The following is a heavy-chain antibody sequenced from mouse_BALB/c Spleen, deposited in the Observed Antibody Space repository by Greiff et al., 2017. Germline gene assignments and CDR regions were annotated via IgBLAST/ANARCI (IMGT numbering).Heavy chain of an antibody. V-gene: IGHV7-3*02. CDR3: ARDEGYAWFAY. CDR2: IRNKANGYTT. CDR1: GFTFTDYY. Sequence: EVQGVESGGGLVQPGGSLRLSCATSGFTFTDYYMSWVRQPPGKALEWLGFIRNKANGYTTEYSASVKGRFTISRDNSQSILYLQMNTLRAEDSATYYCARDEGYAWFAYWGQGTLVTVSA. J-gene: IGHJ3*01. D-gene: IGHD3-2*02.